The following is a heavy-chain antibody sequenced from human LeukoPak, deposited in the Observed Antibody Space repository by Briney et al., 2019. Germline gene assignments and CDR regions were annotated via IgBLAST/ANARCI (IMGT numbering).Heavy chain of an antibody. V-gene: IGHV1-18*01. Sequence: ASVKVSCKASGYTFTRYGISWVRQAPGQGLEWMGWISAYNGNTNYAQKLQGRVTMTTDTSTSTAYMELRSLRSDDTAVYYCARRSYYDSSGYRSDAFDIWGQGTMVTVSS. CDR3: ARRSYYDSSGYRSDAFDI. CDR2: ISAYNGNT. J-gene: IGHJ3*02. CDR1: GYTFTRYG. D-gene: IGHD3-22*01.